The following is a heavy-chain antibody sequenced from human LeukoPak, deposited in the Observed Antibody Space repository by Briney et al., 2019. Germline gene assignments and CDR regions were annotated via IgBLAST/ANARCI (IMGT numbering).Heavy chain of an antibody. CDR3: ASGREYCSGGSCYSSDDAFDI. CDR1: GYTFTGYY. J-gene: IGHJ3*02. D-gene: IGHD2-15*01. V-gene: IGHV1-2*02. Sequence: ASVKVSCKASGYTFTGYYMHWVRQAPGQGLEWMGWINPNSGGTNYAQKFQGRVTMTRDTSISTAYMELSRLRSDDTVVYYCASGREYCSGGSCYSSDDAFDIWGQGTMVTVSS. CDR2: INPNSGGT.